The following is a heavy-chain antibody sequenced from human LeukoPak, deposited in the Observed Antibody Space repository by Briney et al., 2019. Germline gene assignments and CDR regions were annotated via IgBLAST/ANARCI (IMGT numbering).Heavy chain of an antibody. CDR3: AREGCSGGSCYPGNYFDY. CDR1: GYTFTGYY. D-gene: IGHD2-15*01. CDR2: INPNSGGT. Sequence: ASVKVSCKASGYTFTGYYMHWVRQAPGQGLERMGWINPNSGGTNYAQKFQGRVTMTRDTSISTAYMELSRLRSDDTAVYYCAREGCSGGSCYPGNYFDYWGQGTLVTVSS. J-gene: IGHJ4*02. V-gene: IGHV1-2*02.